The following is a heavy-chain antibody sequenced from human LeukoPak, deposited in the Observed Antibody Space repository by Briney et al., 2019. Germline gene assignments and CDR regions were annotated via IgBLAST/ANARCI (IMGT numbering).Heavy chain of an antibody. CDR1: GGTFSSYT. J-gene: IGHJ2*01. CDR3: AANSGWYFPTGWYFDL. V-gene: IGHV1-69*06. Sequence: GASVKVTCKASGGTFSSYTIGWVRQAPAQGLEWMGGIIPIFGTADYAQKFQGRVTITADKSTSTAYMELSSLRSEDTAVYYCAANSGWYFPTGWYFDLWGRGTLVTVSS. CDR2: IIPIFGTA. D-gene: IGHD6-19*01.